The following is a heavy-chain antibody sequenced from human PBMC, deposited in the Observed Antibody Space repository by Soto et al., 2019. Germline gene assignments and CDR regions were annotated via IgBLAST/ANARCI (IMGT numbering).Heavy chain of an antibody. CDR3: AKPKVATIVHYYGMDV. D-gene: IGHD5-12*01. Sequence: EVQLLESGGGLVQPGGSLRLSCAASGFTFSSYAMSWVRQAPGKGLEWVSAISGSGGSTYYADSVKGRFTISRDNSKNTLYLQMNSLRAEDTAVYYCAKPKVATIVHYYGMDVWGQGTTVTVSS. CDR2: ISGSGGST. CDR1: GFTFSSYA. V-gene: IGHV3-23*01. J-gene: IGHJ6*02.